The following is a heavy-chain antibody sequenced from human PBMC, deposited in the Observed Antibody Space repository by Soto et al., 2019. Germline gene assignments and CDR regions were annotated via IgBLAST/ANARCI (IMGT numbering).Heavy chain of an antibody. CDR2: IYSGGST. CDR3: ARDYFIEQQLVRLLH. V-gene: IGHV3-66*01. CDR1: GFTVSSNY. Sequence: GGSLRLSCAASGFTVSSNYMSWVRQAPGKGLEWVSVIYSGGSTYYADSVKGRFTISRVNSKNTLYLQMNSLRAEDTAVYYCARDYFIEQQLVRLLHWGQGTLVTVSS. D-gene: IGHD6-13*01. J-gene: IGHJ4*02.